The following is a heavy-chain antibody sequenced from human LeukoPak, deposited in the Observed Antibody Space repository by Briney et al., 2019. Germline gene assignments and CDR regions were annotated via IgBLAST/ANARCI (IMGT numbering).Heavy chain of an antibody. CDR1: GFTFSSYA. Sequence: PGGSLRLSCAASGFTFSSYAMSWVRQAPGKGLEGVAVISYDGSNKYYADSVKGRFTISRDNSKNTLFMQMNSLRPEDTAVYYCAKDKSIAVAGTSDYFDYWGQGTLVTVSS. D-gene: IGHD6-19*01. CDR2: ISYDGSNK. V-gene: IGHV3-30*18. CDR3: AKDKSIAVAGTSDYFDY. J-gene: IGHJ4*02.